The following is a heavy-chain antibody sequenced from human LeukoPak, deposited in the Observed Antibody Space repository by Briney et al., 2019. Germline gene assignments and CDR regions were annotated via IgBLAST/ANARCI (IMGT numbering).Heavy chain of an antibody. D-gene: IGHD3-22*01. CDR1: GGSISSYY. Sequence: PSETLSLTCTVSGGSISSYYWSWIRQPPGKGLEWIAYIYYSGSTNYNPSLKSRVTISVDTSKNQFSLKLSSVTAADTAVYYCARYNYYDSSGYYPLLFDYWGRGTLVTVSS. CDR3: ARYNYYDSSGYYPLLFDY. CDR2: IYYSGST. J-gene: IGHJ4*02. V-gene: IGHV4-59*01.